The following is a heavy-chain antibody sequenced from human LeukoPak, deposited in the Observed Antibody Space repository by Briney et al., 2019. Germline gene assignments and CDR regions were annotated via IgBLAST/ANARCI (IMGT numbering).Heavy chain of an antibody. CDR3: ARDGFVGAADX. D-gene: IGHD6-13*01. J-gene: IGHJ4*02. CDR2: IKQDGSEQ. V-gene: IGHV3-7*01. Sequence: GGSXRLSCXXSGFIFSGYWMNWVRQAPGKGLEWVANIKQDGSEQHYVDSVRGRFTTSRDNAKNSLYLQMNSLRVEDTAVYYCARDGFVGAADXWGQXTL. CDR1: GFIFSGYW.